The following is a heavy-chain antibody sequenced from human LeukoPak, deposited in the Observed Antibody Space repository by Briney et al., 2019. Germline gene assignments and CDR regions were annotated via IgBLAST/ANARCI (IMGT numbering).Heavy chain of an antibody. Sequence: SETLSLTCAVHGESFSGYSWSWIRQPPGKGLEFIGEIKHSGSTSYNPSLKSRVTISVDTSKNQFSLNLSSVTAADTAVYYCHQRVLDDYYGMDVWGQGTTVTV. CDR2: IKHSGST. CDR3: HQRVLDDYYGMDV. J-gene: IGHJ6*02. CDR1: GESFSGYS. V-gene: IGHV4-34*01.